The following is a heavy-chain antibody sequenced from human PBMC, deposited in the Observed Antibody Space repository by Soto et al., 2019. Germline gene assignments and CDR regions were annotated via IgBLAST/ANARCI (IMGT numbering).Heavy chain of an antibody. J-gene: IGHJ3*02. CDR1: GFTFSSYG. Sequence: QVQLVESGGGVVQPGRSLRLSCAASGFTFSSYGMHWVRQAPGKGLEWVAVISYDGSNKYYADSVKGRFTISRDNSKHTLYLQMNSLRAEDTAVYYCARRGWDAFDIWGQGTMVTVSS. V-gene: IGHV3-30*03. CDR2: ISYDGSNK. CDR3: ARRGWDAFDI.